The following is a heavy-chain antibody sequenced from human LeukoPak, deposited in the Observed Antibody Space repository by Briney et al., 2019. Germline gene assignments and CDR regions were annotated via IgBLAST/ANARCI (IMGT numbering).Heavy chain of an antibody. J-gene: IGHJ6*03. CDR2: IIPIFGTA. V-gene: IGHV1-69*05. CDR3: ARGNYDILTGYYYYYYYYMDV. Sequence: GASVKVSCKASGGTFSSYAISWVRQAPGQGLEWMGGIIPIFGTANYAQKFQGRVTITTDESTCTAYMELSSLRSEDTAVYYCARGNYDILTGYYYYYYYYMDVWGKGTTVTVSS. D-gene: IGHD3-9*01. CDR1: GGTFSSYA.